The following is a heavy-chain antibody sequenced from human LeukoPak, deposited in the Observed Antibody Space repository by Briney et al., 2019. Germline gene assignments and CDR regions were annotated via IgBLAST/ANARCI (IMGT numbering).Heavy chain of an antibody. CDR1: GGSISSYY. V-gene: IGHV4-59*08. D-gene: IGHD3-10*01. Sequence: SETLCITCTDSGGSISSYYWSWIRQLLGKLLQLFGYIYYSGSTNYNPSLKSRVTISVDTSKNQFSLKLSSVTAADTAVYYCARPMVRGDIDAFDIWGQGTMVTVSS. J-gene: IGHJ3*02. CDR3: ARPMVRGDIDAFDI. CDR2: IYYSGST.